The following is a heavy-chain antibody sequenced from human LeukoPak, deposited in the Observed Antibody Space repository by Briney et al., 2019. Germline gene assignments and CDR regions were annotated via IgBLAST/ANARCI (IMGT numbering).Heavy chain of an antibody. V-gene: IGHV4-61*01. D-gene: IGHD2-15*01. CDR2: IYYSDST. CDR3: ARFPGSAEYRHYYYMDV. Sequence: SETLSLTCTVSGYSISSGYYWGWIRPPPGKGLECIGYIYYSDSTNYNPSLKSRVTVSVDTSKNQFSLKLSSVTAADTAVYYCARFPGSAEYRHYYYMDVWGKGTTVTVSS. CDR1: GYSISSGYY. J-gene: IGHJ6*03.